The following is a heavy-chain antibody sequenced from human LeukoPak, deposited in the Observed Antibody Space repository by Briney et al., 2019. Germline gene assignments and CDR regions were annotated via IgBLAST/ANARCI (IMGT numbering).Heavy chain of an antibody. Sequence: SETLSLTCAVYSGSFSDYYWSWIRQPPGKGLEWIGEINHSGSTNYNPSLKSRVTISVDTSKNQFSLKLTSVIAADTAVYFCARTRRSTGWHIDYWGQGTLVTVSS. J-gene: IGHJ4*02. CDR1: SGSFSDYY. CDR2: INHSGST. V-gene: IGHV4-34*01. D-gene: IGHD6-19*01. CDR3: ARTRRSTGWHIDY.